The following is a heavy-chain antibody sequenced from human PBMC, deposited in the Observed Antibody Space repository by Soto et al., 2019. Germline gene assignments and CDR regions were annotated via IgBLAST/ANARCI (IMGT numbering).Heavy chain of an antibody. CDR1: GGSVSRYF. CDR2: IYYSGST. Sequence: SETLSLTCSVSGGSVSRYFWSWVRQPPGKGLEWIAYIYYSGSTNYNPFLKSRVTISVDASKNQFSLKLRSVTAADTAVYYCARLGGITMVGGVLTAFDIWGQGTMVTVSS. V-gene: IGHV4-59*08. J-gene: IGHJ3*02. D-gene: IGHD3-10*01. CDR3: ARLGGITMVGGVLTAFDI.